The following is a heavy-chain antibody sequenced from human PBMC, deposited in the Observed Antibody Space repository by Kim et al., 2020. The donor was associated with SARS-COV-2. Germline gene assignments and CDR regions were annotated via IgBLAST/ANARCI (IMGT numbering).Heavy chain of an antibody. CDR2: ISIDGSNK. CDR3: ERARAPHSSDWFVGD. D-gene: IGHD6-13*01. Sequence: GGSLRLSCAASGFTFSSYAMHWVRQAPGKGLEWVAAISIDGSNKYYADSVKGRVTISRDNSKNTLYLQMNSLRSGGTAIYYCERARAPHSSDWFVGDWGQGTLVTVSS. CDR1: GFTFSSYA. V-gene: IGHV3-30*04. J-gene: IGHJ4*02.